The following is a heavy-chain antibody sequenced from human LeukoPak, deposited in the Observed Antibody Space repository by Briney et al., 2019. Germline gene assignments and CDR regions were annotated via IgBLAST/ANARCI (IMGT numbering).Heavy chain of an antibody. J-gene: IGHJ4*02. Sequence: SETLPLTCTVSGDSISSSNYFWGWIRQPPGKGLEWIGEISYSGNTNYNPSLKSRVTISVDTSKNQFSLKLSSVTAADTAVYYCARAMTTVTTRPFDYWGQGTLVTVSS. CDR1: GDSISSSNYF. CDR3: ARAMTTVTTRPFDY. CDR2: ISYSGNT. D-gene: IGHD4-17*01. V-gene: IGHV4-39*07.